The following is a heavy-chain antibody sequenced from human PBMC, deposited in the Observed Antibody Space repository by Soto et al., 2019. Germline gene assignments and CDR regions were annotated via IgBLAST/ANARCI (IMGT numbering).Heavy chain of an antibody. CDR3: AAETTLNWFDP. V-gene: IGHV3-21*01. J-gene: IGHJ5*02. CDR1: GFTFSSHS. D-gene: IGHD1-7*01. Sequence: LRLSCVASGFTFSSHSMNWVRQAPGKGLEWVSSISSGGVHIYYADSVKGRFTISRDNTKNSLYLQMNSLRADDTAVYYCAAETTLNWFDPWGQGTPVTVSS. CDR2: ISSGGVHI.